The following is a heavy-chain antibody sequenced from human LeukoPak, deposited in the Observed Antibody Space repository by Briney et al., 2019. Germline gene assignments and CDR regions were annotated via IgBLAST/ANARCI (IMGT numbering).Heavy chain of an antibody. CDR2: ISYDATNK. CDR3: ARDQDVAAAGTWGSIDY. Sequence: GGSLRLSCAASGFTFSNYGIHWVRQAPGKGLEWVAVISYDATNKYYRDSVKGRFTISRDNSKNTLYLQINSLRVEDTAVYYCARDQDVAAAGTWGSIDYWGQGTLVTVSS. D-gene: IGHD6-13*01. V-gene: IGHV3-30*03. CDR1: GFTFSNYG. J-gene: IGHJ4*02.